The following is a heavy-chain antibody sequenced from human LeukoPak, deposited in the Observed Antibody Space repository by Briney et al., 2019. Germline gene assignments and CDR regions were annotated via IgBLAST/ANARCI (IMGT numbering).Heavy chain of an antibody. V-gene: IGHV3-20*04. Sequence: GGSLRLSCAASGFTFDDYAMSWVRQAPGKGLKWVSGIIWNGVNTSYADSVKGRFTIARDNAKNSLYLQMNSLRAEDTALYYCARVGFWSSAWYGGWFDPWGQGTLVIVSS. CDR1: GFTFDDYA. CDR3: ARVGFWSSAWYGGWFDP. CDR2: IIWNGVNT. J-gene: IGHJ5*02. D-gene: IGHD6-19*01.